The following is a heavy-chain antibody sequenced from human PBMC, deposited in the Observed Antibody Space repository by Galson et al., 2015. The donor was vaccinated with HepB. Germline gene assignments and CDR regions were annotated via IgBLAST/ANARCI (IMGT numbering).Heavy chain of an antibody. Sequence: QSGAEVKKPGESLRISCKGSGYSFTSYWISWVRQMPGKGLEWMGRIDPSDSHTNYSPSFQGHVTISADKSISTAYLQWSSLKASDTAMYYCARHQKYNWNYAGWFDPWGQGTLVTVSS. D-gene: IGHD1-7*01. V-gene: IGHV5-10-1*01. CDR3: ARHQKYNWNYAGWFDP. CDR1: GYSFTSYW. CDR2: IDPSDSHT. J-gene: IGHJ5*02.